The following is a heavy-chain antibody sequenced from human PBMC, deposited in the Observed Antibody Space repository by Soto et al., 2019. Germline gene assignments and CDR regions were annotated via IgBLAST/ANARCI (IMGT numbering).Heavy chain of an antibody. Sequence: GGSLRLSCTASGLTFRKYAMSWVRRAPGKGLEWVSDISDSGDTTHYADFVKGRFTISRDNSKNTLYLQMNSLTAEGTAVYYCAKDRWFDPWGQGTLVTVSS. V-gene: IGHV3-23*01. CDR3: AKDRWFDP. CDR1: GLTFRKYA. J-gene: IGHJ5*02. CDR2: ISDSGDTT.